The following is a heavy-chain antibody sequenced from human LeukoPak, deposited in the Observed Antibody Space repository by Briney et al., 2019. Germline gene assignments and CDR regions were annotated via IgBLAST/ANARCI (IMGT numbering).Heavy chain of an antibody. V-gene: IGHV1-69*13. Sequence: ASVKVSCKASGGTFSSYAISWVRQAPGQGLEWMGGITPIFGTANYAQKFQGRVTITADESTSTAYMELSSLRSEDTAVYYCAREGEWELLNWFDPWGQGTLVTVSS. D-gene: IGHD1-26*01. J-gene: IGHJ5*02. CDR2: ITPIFGTA. CDR3: AREGEWELLNWFDP. CDR1: GGTFSSYA.